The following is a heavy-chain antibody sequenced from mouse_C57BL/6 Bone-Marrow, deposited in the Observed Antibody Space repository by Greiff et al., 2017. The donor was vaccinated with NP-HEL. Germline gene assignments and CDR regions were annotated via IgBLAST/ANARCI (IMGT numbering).Heavy chain of an antibody. Sequence: VQLKQSGPSLVRPSQTLSLTCTVTGFSINSDCYWIWIRQFPGNKLEYIGYTFYSGITYYNPSLESRTYITRDTSKNQFSLKLSSVTTEDTATYYCARDIDYGSSYIMDYWGQGTSVTVSS. CDR1: GFSINSDCY. CDR3: ARDIDYGSSYIMDY. J-gene: IGHJ4*01. V-gene: IGHV3-3*01. CDR2: TFYSGIT. D-gene: IGHD1-1*01.